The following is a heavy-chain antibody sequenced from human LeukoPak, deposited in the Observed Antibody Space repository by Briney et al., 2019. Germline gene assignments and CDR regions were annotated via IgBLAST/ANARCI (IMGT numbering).Heavy chain of an antibody. Sequence: GGSLRLSCAASGFTFSSYAMTWVRQAPGKGLEWVSGLSGSGSSTFYADSVKGRFTISRDNSKNTLYLQMNSLRAEDTAVYYCARDGPESDSSGYYGGSHAFDIWGQGTMVTVSS. J-gene: IGHJ3*02. CDR1: GFTFSSYA. CDR3: ARDGPESDSSGYYGGSHAFDI. CDR2: LSGSGSST. D-gene: IGHD3-22*01. V-gene: IGHV3-23*01.